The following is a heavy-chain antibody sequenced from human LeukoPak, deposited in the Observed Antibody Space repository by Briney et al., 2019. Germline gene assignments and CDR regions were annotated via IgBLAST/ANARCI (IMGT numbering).Heavy chain of an antibody. CDR2: INTSGST. V-gene: IGHV4-4*07. D-gene: IGHD5-18*01. Sequence: SETLSLTCTVSGGSISSYYWSWIRQPAGKGLEWIGRINTSGSTNYNPSLKSRVTMSVDTSKNQFSLKLSSVTAADTAVYYCARLHRGLGYSYGGYFDYWGQGTLVTVSS. CDR3: ARLHRGLGYSYGGYFDY. CDR1: GGSISSYY. J-gene: IGHJ4*02.